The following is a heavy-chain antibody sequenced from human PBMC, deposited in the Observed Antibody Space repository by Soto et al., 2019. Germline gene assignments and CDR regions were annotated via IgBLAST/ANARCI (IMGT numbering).Heavy chain of an antibody. V-gene: IGHV5-51*01. CDR3: ARDYYDSSGYYYYYGMDV. J-gene: IGHJ6*02. CDR2: IYPGDSDT. Sequence: VRQMPGKGLEWMGIIYPGDSDTRYSPSFQGQVTISADKSISTAYLQWSSLKASDTAMYYCARDYYDSSGYYYYYGMDVWGQGTTVTVS. D-gene: IGHD3-22*01.